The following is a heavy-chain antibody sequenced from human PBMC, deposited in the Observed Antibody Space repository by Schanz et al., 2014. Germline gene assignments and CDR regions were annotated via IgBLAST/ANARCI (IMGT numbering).Heavy chain of an antibody. J-gene: IGHJ5*02. V-gene: IGHV3-23*01. CDR3: AKAADWPVTRFDP. CDR1: GFTFSAYA. Sequence: EVQLLESGGGLVQPGGSLRLSCAASGFTFSAYAMTWVRQIPGKGLEWVSALSEGGGGTHYADSVRGRFTISSDSSKNTLYLQMSSLRADDTAVYYCAKAADWPVTRFDPWGQGTLVTVSS. D-gene: IGHD3-9*01. CDR2: LSEGGGGT.